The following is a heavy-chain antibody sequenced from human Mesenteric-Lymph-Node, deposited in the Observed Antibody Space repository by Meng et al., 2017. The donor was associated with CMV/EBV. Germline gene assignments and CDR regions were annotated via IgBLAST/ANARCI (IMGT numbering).Heavy chain of an antibody. D-gene: IGHD6-6*01. J-gene: IGHJ4*02. Sequence: GESLKISCAASGFTFSSYSMNWVRQAPGKGLEWVSSISSSSSYIYYADSVKGRFTISRDNAKNSLYLQMNSLRAEDTAVYYCARDSGAIAALTEDYWGQGTLVTVSS. CDR2: ISSSSSYI. V-gene: IGHV3-21*01. CDR1: GFTFSSYS. CDR3: ARDSGAIAALTEDY.